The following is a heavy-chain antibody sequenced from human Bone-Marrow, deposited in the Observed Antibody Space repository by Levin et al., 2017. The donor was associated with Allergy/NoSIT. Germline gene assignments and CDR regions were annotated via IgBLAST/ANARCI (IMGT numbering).Heavy chain of an antibody. CDR1: GFTLSKYA. CDR3: AREDQVGAYFYGMDV. V-gene: IGHV3-33*01. Sequence: GESLKISCAASGFTLSKYAMHWVRQAPGKGLEWVAVLWHDGTKKYFGDSVQGRFTTYRDTSKNTVYLQMNSLRGEDTAVYYCAREDQVGAYFYGMDVWGQGTTVTVSS. CDR2: LWHDGTKK. D-gene: IGHD1-26*01. J-gene: IGHJ6*02.